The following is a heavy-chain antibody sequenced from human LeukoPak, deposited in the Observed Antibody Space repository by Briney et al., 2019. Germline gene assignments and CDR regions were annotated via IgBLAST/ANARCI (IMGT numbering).Heavy chain of an antibody. Sequence: PSETLSLTCTVSGGSISSYYWSWIRQPPGKGLEWIGYIYYSGSTNYNPSLKSRVTISVDTSKNQFSLKLSSVTAADTAVYYCARDSVYYYGSGSALAYSYYGMDVWGKGTTVTVSS. V-gene: IGHV4-59*01. CDR2: IYYSGST. CDR1: GGSISSYY. J-gene: IGHJ6*04. D-gene: IGHD3-10*01. CDR3: ARDSVYYYGSGSALAYSYYGMDV.